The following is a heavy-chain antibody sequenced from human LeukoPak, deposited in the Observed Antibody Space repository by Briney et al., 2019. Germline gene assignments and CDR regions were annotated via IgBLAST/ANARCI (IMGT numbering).Heavy chain of an antibody. CDR1: GFTFSSYG. CDR2: IQYDGSKE. J-gene: IGHJ4*02. V-gene: IGHV3-30*02. Sequence: GGSLRLSCAASGFTFSSYGMHWVRQAPGEGLEWVTFIQYDGSKEYYADSVKGRFTISRDNSKNTLYLQMNSLRAEDTAVYYCARHLSGITGYTYGRGIDYWGQGTLVTVSS. CDR3: ARHLSGITGYTYGRGIDY. D-gene: IGHD5-18*01.